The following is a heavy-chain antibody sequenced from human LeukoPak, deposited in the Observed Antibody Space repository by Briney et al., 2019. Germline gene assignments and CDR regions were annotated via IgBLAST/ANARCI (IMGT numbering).Heavy chain of an antibody. CDR2: IYYSGST. CDR1: GGSISSYY. V-gene: IGHV4-59*01. D-gene: IGHD6-13*01. J-gene: IGHJ6*04. Sequence: SETLSLTCTVSGGSISSYYWSWIRQPPGKGLEWIGYIYYSGSTNYNPSLKSRVTISVDTSKNQFSLKLSSVTAADTAVYYCAREGIAAAGTDYYYGMDVWGKGTTVAVSS. CDR3: AREGIAAAGTDYYYGMDV.